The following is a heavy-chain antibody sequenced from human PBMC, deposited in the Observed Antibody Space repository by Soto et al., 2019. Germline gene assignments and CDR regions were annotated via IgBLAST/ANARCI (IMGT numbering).Heavy chain of an antibody. J-gene: IGHJ6*02. CDR2: IRGKPNGGAT. Sequence: GGSLRLSCTASGFTFGDYAMNWVRQAPGKGLEWVGFIRGKPNGGATDYAASLKGRFTISRDDSRSVAYLQMNSLKTEDTAVYYCTRDFQGQYYYGMDVWGQGTTVNVSS. CDR3: TRDFQGQYYYGMDV. V-gene: IGHV3-49*04. CDR1: GFTFGDYA.